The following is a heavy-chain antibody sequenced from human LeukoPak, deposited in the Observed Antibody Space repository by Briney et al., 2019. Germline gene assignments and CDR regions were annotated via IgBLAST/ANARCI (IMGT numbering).Heavy chain of an antibody. CDR3: ASWGKSIAVAGRDY. J-gene: IGHJ4*02. V-gene: IGHV3-48*01. Sequence: GGSLRLSCAASGFTFSSYAMNWVRQAPGKGLEWVSYISSSSSTIYYADSVEGRFTISRDNAKSSPYLQMNSLRAEDTAVYYCASWGKSIAVAGRDYWGRGTLVTVSS. CDR2: ISSSSSTI. D-gene: IGHD6-19*01. CDR1: GFTFSSYA.